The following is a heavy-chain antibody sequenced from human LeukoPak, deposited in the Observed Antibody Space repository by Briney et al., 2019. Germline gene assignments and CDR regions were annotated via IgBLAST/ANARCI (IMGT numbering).Heavy chain of an antibody. CDR1: GGSISSSSYY. CDR2: IHYSGST. Sequence: PSETLSLTCTVSGGSISSSSYYWGWIRQPPRKGLEWIGSIHYSGSTSYNPSLKSRVTISVDKSKNQFSLKLSSVTAADTAVYYCARDKRGYSSSWYAAGVGPSREDPSDYWGQGTLVTVSS. D-gene: IGHD6-13*01. J-gene: IGHJ4*02. V-gene: IGHV4-39*07. CDR3: ARDKRGYSSSWYAAGVGPSREDPSDY.